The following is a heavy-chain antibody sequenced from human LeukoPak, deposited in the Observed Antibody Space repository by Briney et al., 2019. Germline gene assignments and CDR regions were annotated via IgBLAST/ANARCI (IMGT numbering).Heavy chain of an antibody. Sequence: PSETLSLTCSVSGGSISSTGYCWGWIRQPPGKGLEWIGSISYSGNTYYSPSLKSRVTISVDTSKNHFSLKLSSVTAADTALYYCARHWGSSGWYLWFDPWGQGTLVTVSS. CDR1: GGSISSTGYC. V-gene: IGHV4-39*01. CDR3: ARHWGSSGWYLWFDP. CDR2: ISYSGNT. D-gene: IGHD6-19*01. J-gene: IGHJ5*02.